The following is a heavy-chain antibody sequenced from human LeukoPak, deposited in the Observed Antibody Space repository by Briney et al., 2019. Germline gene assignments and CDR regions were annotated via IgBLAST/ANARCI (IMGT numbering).Heavy chain of an antibody. CDR3: GRKAGDCGANSCYSIDY. CDR2: IIPIFGTA. V-gene: IGHV1-69*05. Sequence: SVKVSCKAFGGSFSSEAISWVRQARGQGLEWMGGIIPIFGTANYAQKFQGRVTITTDESTSTAYMEVSSLTSEDTAVYFCGRKAGDCGANSCYSIDYWGQGTLVTVSS. D-gene: IGHD2-15*01. J-gene: IGHJ4*02. CDR1: GGSFSSEA.